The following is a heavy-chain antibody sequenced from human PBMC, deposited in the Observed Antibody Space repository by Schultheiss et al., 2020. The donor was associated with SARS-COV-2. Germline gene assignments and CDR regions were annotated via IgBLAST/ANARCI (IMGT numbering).Heavy chain of an antibody. J-gene: IGHJ6*02. D-gene: IGHD5-12*01. Sequence: GGSLRLSCAASGFTFSSYAMHWVRQAPGKGLEWVAVISYDGSNKYYADSVKGRFTISRDNSKNTLYLQMNSLRAEDTAVYYCARRVATTLHYYDYYGMDVWGQGTTVTVSS. CDR3: ARRVATTLHYYDYYGMDV. V-gene: IGHV3-30-3*01. CDR1: GFTFSSYA. CDR2: ISYDGSNK.